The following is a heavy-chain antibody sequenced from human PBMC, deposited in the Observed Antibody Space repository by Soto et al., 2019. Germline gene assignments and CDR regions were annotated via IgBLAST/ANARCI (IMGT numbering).Heavy chain of an antibody. Sequence: ETLSLTCAVYGWSFSGYYWSWIRQPPGKGLEWIGEINHSGSTNYNPSLKSRVTISVDTSKNQFSLKLSSVTAADTAVYYCARQLLYYDFWSGYPRYGMDVWGQGTTVTVSS. D-gene: IGHD3-3*01. V-gene: IGHV4-34*01. CDR2: INHSGST. CDR3: ARQLLYYDFWSGYPRYGMDV. J-gene: IGHJ6*02. CDR1: GWSFSGYY.